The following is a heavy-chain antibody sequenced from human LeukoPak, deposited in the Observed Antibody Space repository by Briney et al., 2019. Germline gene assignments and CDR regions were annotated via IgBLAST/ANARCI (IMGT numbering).Heavy chain of an antibody. CDR2: IYYSGST. CDR1: GGSISSSSYY. Sequence: SETLSLTCTVSGGSISSSSYYWGWIRQPPGKGLEWIGSIYYSGSTYYNPSLKSRVTISVDTSKNQFSLKPSSVTAADTAVYYCARHRLIRYSNMYNWFDPWGQGTLVTVSS. CDR3: ARHRLIRYSNMYNWFDP. V-gene: IGHV4-39*01. D-gene: IGHD6-13*01. J-gene: IGHJ5*02.